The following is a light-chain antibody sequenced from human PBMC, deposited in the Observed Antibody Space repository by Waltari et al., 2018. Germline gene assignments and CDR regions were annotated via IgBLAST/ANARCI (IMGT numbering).Light chain of an antibody. Sequence: DIQMTQSPSSLSASVGDRVTITCQASRDINNYLNWYQQKPGKAPKLLIYDAANLETGVPSRFSGSGSGTDFVFXISXLQXEDIATYYCQHYDGVPPWTFGQGTRVDFK. CDR3: QHYDGVPPWT. CDR1: RDINNY. CDR2: DAA. J-gene: IGKJ1*01. V-gene: IGKV1-33*01.